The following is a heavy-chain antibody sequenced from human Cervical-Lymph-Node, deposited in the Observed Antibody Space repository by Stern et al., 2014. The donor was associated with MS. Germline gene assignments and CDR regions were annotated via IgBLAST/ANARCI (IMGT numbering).Heavy chain of an antibody. V-gene: IGHV2-5*02. J-gene: IGHJ4*02. CDR1: GFSLSTSGVG. D-gene: IGHD5-18*01. Sequence: QDTLKESGPTLVKPTQTLTLTCTFSGFSLSTSGVGVGWIRQPPGKALEWLAIIYWDDDKRYSPSLKSRLTITKDTSKNQVVLTMTNMDPVDTATYYCAHEDTAMVMGYWGQGTLVTVSS. CDR3: AHEDTAMVMGY. CDR2: IYWDDDK.